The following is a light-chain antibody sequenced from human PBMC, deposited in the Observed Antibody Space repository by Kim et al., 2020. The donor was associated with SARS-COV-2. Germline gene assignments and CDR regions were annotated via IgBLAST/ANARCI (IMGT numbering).Light chain of an antibody. J-gene: IGLJ3*02. Sequence: GQSITISCIGTSSDVGAYDYVSCYQQYPGKAPKLMISDVTKRPSGVSNRFSGSKSGNSASLTISGLQAEDEADYYCASFTTRSSLVFGGGTQLTVL. V-gene: IGLV2-14*03. CDR1: SSDVGAYDY. CDR2: DVT. CDR3: ASFTTRSSLV.